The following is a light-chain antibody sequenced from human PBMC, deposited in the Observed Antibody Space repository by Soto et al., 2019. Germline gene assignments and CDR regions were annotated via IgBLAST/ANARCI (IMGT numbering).Light chain of an antibody. J-gene: IGKJ1*01. CDR1: QSIANY. CDR3: QQSYNNPKT. V-gene: IGKV1-39*01. CDR2: AAS. Sequence: DIQMTQSPSTLSGSVGDRVTITCRASQSIANYLNWYQQKPGKAPKLLIYAASTLESGVPSRFSGSGSGTDFTLTISSLQPEDFATYYCQQSYNNPKTFGQGTKVDIK.